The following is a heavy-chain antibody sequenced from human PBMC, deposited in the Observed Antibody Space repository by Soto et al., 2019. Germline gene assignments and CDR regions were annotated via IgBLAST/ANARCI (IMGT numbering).Heavy chain of an antibody. Sequence: QVQLVQSGAEVKKPGASVKVSCKASGYTFTSYGISWVRQAPGQGLEWMGWLSAYNGNTNYAQKLQGRVTMTTDTSTSTAYMELRSLRSDDTAVYYCARDSHPMIVVADAFDIWGQGTMVTVSS. CDR2: LSAYNGNT. V-gene: IGHV1-18*01. CDR3: ARDSHPMIVVADAFDI. J-gene: IGHJ3*02. CDR1: GYTFTSYG. D-gene: IGHD3-22*01.